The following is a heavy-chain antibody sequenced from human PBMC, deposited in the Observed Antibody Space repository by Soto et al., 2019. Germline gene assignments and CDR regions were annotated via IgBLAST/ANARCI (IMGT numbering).Heavy chain of an antibody. CDR2: IHYTGRT. CDR1: GGSINSGAYY. J-gene: IGHJ5*02. Sequence: PSETLSLTCSVSGGSINSGAYYWSWIRHYPGKGREWIGYIHYTGRTYYNPSLESRATISVDTSKKHFSLKLSSVTAADTAVYSCARVSATGTRWLDPWGQGTLVTVSS. CDR3: ARVSATGTRWLDP. V-gene: IGHV4-31*03. D-gene: IGHD6-13*01.